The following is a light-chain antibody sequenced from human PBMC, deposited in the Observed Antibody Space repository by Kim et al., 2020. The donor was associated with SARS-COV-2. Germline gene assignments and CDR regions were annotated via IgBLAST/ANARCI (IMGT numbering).Light chain of an antibody. V-gene: IGKV2-30*01. Sequence: PAPLSCRSSQRLVYSDGNIYLNWFHQRPGQSPRRLIYNVSNRDSGVPDRFSGSGSGTDFTLQISRVEAEDVGVYYCMQGTHWPFTFGPGTKVDIK. CDR1: QRLVYSDGNIY. J-gene: IGKJ3*01. CDR3: MQGTHWPFT. CDR2: NVS.